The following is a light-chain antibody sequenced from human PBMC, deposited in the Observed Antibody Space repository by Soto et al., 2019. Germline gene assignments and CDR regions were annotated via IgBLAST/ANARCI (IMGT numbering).Light chain of an antibody. J-gene: IGKJ5*01. CDR2: AAS. CDR3: QHNYSNFPIT. CDR1: QSISNY. Sequence: DIQMSQSPSSLSASVGDRITITCISSQSISNYRKWYQQKPGKAPTLLIYAASSLHTGVPSRFSGRGSGAEYTLTISSLQPEDFATYFCQHNYSNFPITFGQGTRLDIK. V-gene: IGKV1-39*01.